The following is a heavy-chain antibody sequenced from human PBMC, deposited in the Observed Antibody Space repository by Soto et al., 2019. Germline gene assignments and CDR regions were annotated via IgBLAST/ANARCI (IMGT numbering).Heavy chain of an antibody. Sequence: GESLKISCKGSGYNFTTFWISWVRQMPGKGLEWMGIIYPGDSETKYSPDFEGQVTISADRSTNTAYLQWRSLRASDTAMYYCARLGFPGAIYFDSWGLGTLVTVSS. CDR3: ARLGFPGAIYFDS. CDR2: IYPGDSET. CDR1: GYNFTTFW. V-gene: IGHV5-51*01. J-gene: IGHJ4*02.